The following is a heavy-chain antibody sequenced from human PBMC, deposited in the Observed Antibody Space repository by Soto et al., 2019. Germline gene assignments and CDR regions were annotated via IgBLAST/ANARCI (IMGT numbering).Heavy chain of an antibody. Sequence: EVQLVESGGGLVQPGGSLRLSCAASGFNFSSYNMHWVRQAPGKGLEWVSYISTSSGTIYHADSVKGRFTISRDNAKTSLYLQMNSLRAENTAVYYCARVDNSSFWSSDYCGQGTLVTVCS. CDR3: ARVDNSSFWSSDY. CDR2: ISTSSGTI. D-gene: IGHD6-6*01. V-gene: IGHV3-48*01. J-gene: IGHJ4*02. CDR1: GFNFSSYN.